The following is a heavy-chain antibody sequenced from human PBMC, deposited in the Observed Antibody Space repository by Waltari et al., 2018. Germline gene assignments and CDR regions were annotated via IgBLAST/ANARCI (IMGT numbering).Heavy chain of an antibody. CDR3: ARGRRYCSSTSCYRFDY. V-gene: IGHV1-69*01. J-gene: IGHJ4*02. Sequence: QVQLVQSGAEVKKPGSSVKVSCKASGGTFSSYAISWVRQAPGQGLEWMGGIIPILGTANYAQKFQGRVTITADESTSTAYMELSSLRSEDTAVYYCARGRRYCSSTSCYRFDYWGQGTLVTGSS. CDR2: IIPILGTA. D-gene: IGHD2-2*02. CDR1: GGTFSSYA.